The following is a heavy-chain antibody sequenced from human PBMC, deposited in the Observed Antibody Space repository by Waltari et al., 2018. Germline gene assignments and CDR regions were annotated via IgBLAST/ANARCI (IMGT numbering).Heavy chain of an antibody. CDR2: IYYSGST. V-gene: IGHV4-39*02. CDR1: GGSISSSSYY. CDR3: ARDWGRICGVDCKCPDY. Sequence: QLQLQESGPGLVKPSETLSLTCTVSGGSISSSSYYWGWIRPPPGKGLEWIGSIYYSGSTYYNPSLKSRVTISVDTSKNQFSLKLSSVTAADTAVYYCARDWGRICGVDCKCPDYWGQGTLVTVSS. J-gene: IGHJ4*02. D-gene: IGHD2-21*02.